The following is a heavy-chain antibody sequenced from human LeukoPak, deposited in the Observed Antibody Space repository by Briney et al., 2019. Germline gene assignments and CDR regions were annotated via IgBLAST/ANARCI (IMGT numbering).Heavy chain of an antibody. Sequence: SQTLSLTCAIFGDSVSSNSAAWNWIRQSPSRGLEWLGRTYYRSKWYNDYAVSMKGRISISPDTSKNQLSLQMSSVTPEVTAVYYCAREGHNWNYDCFGSWGQGILVTVSS. J-gene: IGHJ4*02. CDR2: TYYRSKWYN. V-gene: IGHV6-1*01. D-gene: IGHD1-7*01. CDR3: AREGHNWNYDCFGS. CDR1: GDSVSSNSAA.